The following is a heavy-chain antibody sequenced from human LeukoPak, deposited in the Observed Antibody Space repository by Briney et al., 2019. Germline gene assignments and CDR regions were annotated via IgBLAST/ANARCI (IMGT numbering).Heavy chain of an antibody. V-gene: IGHV1-69*13. CDR1: GGTFSSYA. CDR3: ARSPLGSDAFDI. CDR2: IIPIFGTA. Sequence: GASVKVSCKASGGTFSSYAISWVRQAPGQGLEWMGGIIPIFGTANYAQKFQGRVTITADESTSTAYMELSSLRSEDTAVYYCARSPLGSDAFDIWGQGTMVTVSS. J-gene: IGHJ3*02. D-gene: IGHD3-16*01.